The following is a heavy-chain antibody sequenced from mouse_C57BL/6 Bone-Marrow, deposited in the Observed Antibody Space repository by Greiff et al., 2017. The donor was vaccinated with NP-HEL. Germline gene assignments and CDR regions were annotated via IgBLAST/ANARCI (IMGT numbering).Heavy chain of an antibody. CDR1: GYAFSSYW. CDR2: IYPGDGDT. CDR3: ARRAWFAY. Sequence: VKVVESGAELVKPGASVKISCKASGYAFSSYWMNWVKQRPGKGLEWIGQIYPGDGDTNYNGKFKGKATLTADKSSSTAYMQLSSLTSEDSAVYFCARRAWFAYWGQGTLVTVSA. J-gene: IGHJ3*01. V-gene: IGHV1-80*01.